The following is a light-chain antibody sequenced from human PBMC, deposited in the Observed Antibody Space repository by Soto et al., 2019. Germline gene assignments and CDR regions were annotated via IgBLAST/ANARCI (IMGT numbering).Light chain of an antibody. CDR1: QSISSW. V-gene: IGKV1-5*03. Sequence: DIQMTQSPSTRSASVGDRVTITCRASQSISSWLAWYQQKPGKAPKLLIYKASSLESRVPSRFSGSGSGTGFTLNAISLQPDDCASYYCPQYNSYPWTFGQGTQVEIK. CDR3: PQYNSYPWT. CDR2: KAS. J-gene: IGKJ1*01.